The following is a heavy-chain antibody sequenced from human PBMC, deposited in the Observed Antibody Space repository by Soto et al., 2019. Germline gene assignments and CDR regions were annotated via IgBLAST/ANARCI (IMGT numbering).Heavy chain of an antibody. Sequence: GGSLRLSCAASGFTFDDYAMHWVRQAPGKGLEWVSGISWNSGSIGYADSVKGRFTISRDNAKNSLYLQMNSLRAEDTALYYCAKDNSPYGGNFDYWGQGTLVTVSS. D-gene: IGHD4-17*01. CDR1: GFTFDDYA. CDR2: ISWNSGSI. J-gene: IGHJ4*02. V-gene: IGHV3-9*01. CDR3: AKDNSPYGGNFDY.